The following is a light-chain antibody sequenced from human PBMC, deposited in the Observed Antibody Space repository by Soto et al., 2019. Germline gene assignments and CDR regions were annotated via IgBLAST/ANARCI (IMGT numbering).Light chain of an antibody. CDR1: QSVSSY. Sequence: EIVLTQSPATLSLSPGGRATLSCRASQSVSSYLAWYQHRPGQAPRLLIYDASNRATGIPARFSGSGSGTDFTLTISSLETEDFAVYYCQQRSSWPRTFGGGTKVEIK. CDR2: DAS. CDR3: QQRSSWPRT. J-gene: IGKJ4*01. V-gene: IGKV3-11*01.